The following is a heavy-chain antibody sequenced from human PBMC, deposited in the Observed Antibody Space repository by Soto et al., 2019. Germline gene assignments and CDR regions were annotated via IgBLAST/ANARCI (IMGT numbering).Heavy chain of an antibody. Sequence: ASVKVSCKASGYTFTSYDINWVRQATGQGLEWMGWMNPNSGNTGYAQKFQGRVTMTRNTSISTAYMELSSLRSEDTAVYYCARYYDFWSGYTPLGYYYYRMDVWGQGTTVTVSS. CDR3: ARYYDFWSGYTPLGYYYYRMDV. V-gene: IGHV1-8*01. CDR2: MNPNSGNT. J-gene: IGHJ6*02. CDR1: GYTFTSYD. D-gene: IGHD3-3*01.